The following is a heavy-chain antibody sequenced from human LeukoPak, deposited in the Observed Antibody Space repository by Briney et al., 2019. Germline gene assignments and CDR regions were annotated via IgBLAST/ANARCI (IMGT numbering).Heavy chain of an antibody. CDR1: GFTFSSYD. V-gene: IGHV3-13*01. J-gene: IGHJ6*03. Sequence: QTGGSLRLSCAASGFTFSSYDMHWVRQATGKGLEWVSAIGTAGDTYYPGSVKGRFTISRENAKNSLYLQMNSLRAGDTAVYYCARGNYGDYNMDVWGKGTTVTISS. CDR3: ARGNYGDYNMDV. D-gene: IGHD4-17*01. CDR2: IGTAGDT.